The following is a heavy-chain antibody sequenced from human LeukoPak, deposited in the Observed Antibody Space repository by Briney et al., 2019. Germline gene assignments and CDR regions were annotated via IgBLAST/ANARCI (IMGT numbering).Heavy chain of an antibody. Sequence: GESLKISWKGSGYSFTSYWISWVRQTPGKGLEWMGRIDPSGSYTNYSPSLQGHLTISADKSISTAYLQWSSLKASDTAMYYCARRRLRYGDMDVWVKGTTVTVSS. CDR2: IDPSGSYT. CDR1: GYSFTSYW. D-gene: IGHD5-12*01. J-gene: IGHJ6*04. V-gene: IGHV5-10-1*01. CDR3: ARRRLRYGDMDV.